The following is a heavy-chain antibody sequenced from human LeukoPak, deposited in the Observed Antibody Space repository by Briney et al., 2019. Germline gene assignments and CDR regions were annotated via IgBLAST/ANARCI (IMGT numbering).Heavy chain of an antibody. CDR1: GFAFSSFA. CDR3: VKVRVGGAWYGYYYLN. J-gene: IGHJ4*02. Sequence: GGSLRLSCSASGFAFSSFAMHWVRQAPGKGLEYVSVIRSNGENTDYADSVKGRFTISRDNSKNAVYLQMSSLRPEDTAVYSCVKVRVGGAWYGYYYLNWGQRTLGTVSS. V-gene: IGHV3-64D*06. D-gene: IGHD4-17*01. CDR2: IRSNGENT.